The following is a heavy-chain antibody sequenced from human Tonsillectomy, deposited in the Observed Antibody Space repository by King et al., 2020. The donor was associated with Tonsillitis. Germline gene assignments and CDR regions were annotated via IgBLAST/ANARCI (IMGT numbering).Heavy chain of an antibody. CDR2: IKTKADGGTT. J-gene: IGHJ4*02. CDR1: GFPFSEAS. Sequence: VQLVESGGGFVKPGGSLRLSCAASGFPFSEASMNWVRQAPGKGLEWVGRIKTKADGGTTDCAAPVKGRFSISRDDSQNTVYLQMSSLKTEDTALYYCITPVSDSFYWGQGALVTVSS. CDR3: ITPVSDSFY. V-gene: IGHV3-15*01. D-gene: IGHD2-8*01.